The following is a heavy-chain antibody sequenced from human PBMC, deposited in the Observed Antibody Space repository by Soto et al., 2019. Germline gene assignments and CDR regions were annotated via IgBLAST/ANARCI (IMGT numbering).Heavy chain of an antibody. V-gene: IGHV4-61*08. J-gene: IGHJ4*02. CDR3: GVYKAGSGGNGY. CDR2: QTGST. Sequence: QVQVQESGPGLVKPSETLSLTCTVSGVSVTSAGYHLTWIRQPPGKGLEWIGQTGSTNYNPSLKNRITQSVDPSKNQSAMNLSSVTSADTAIYYCGVYKAGSGGNGYCGQGTLVTISS. CDR1: GVSVTSAGYH. D-gene: IGHD6-19*01.